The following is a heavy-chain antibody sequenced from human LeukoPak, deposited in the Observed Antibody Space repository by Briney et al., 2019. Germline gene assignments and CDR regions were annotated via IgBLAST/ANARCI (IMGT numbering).Heavy chain of an antibody. J-gene: IGHJ3*02. CDR3: ARESTFEDFDI. CDR2: MSNSSSHI. CDR1: GFRFSSYS. Sequence: GGSLRLSCAASGFRFSSYSMNWVRQAPGKGLEWVSSMSNSSSHIYYAESVKGRFTISRDNAKNSLYLQMSSLRAEDTAVYYCARESTFEDFDIWGQGTMVTVSS. D-gene: IGHD3-9*01. V-gene: IGHV3-21*01.